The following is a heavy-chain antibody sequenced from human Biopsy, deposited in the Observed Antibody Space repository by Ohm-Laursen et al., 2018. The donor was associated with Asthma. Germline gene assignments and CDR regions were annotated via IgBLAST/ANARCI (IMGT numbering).Heavy chain of an antibody. CDR1: GFTFGDYC. CDR3: ARTFHFWSPYHAEHYQL. V-gene: IGHV3-7*01. J-gene: IGHJ1*01. D-gene: IGHD3-3*01. Sequence: SLRLSCAASGFTFGDYCMSRVRQVPGQGLEWVANIKHAGSEKNHVDSLKGRFTISRDNAKNLLFLQMNSLRAEDTAVYYCARTFHFWSPYHAEHYQLWGQGTLVTVSS. CDR2: IKHAGSEK.